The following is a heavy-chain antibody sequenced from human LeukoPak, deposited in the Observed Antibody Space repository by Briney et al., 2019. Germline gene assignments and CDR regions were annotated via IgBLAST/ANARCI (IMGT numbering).Heavy chain of an antibody. CDR3: ARAWGRTLTYYYGMDV. CDR1: GFTFSNYE. V-gene: IGHV3-48*03. J-gene: IGHJ6*02. CDR2: ISASGSTV. D-gene: IGHD3-16*01. Sequence: GGSLRLSCAASGFTFSNYEMNWVRQAPGKGREWVSDISASGSTVYYADSVEGRFTISRDNAKNSLYLQMNSLRAEDTAIYYCARAWGRTLTYYYGMDVWGQGTTVTVSS.